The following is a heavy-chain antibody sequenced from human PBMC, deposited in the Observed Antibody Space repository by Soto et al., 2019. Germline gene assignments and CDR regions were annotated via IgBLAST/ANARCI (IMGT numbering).Heavy chain of an antibody. Sequence: PGGSLRLSCAASGFTFSSYSMNWVRQAPGKGLEWVSSISSSSSYIYYADSVKGRFTISRDNAKNSLYLQMNSLRAEDTAVYYCARDLLDYYDSSGQDAFDIWGQGTMVTVSS. CDR1: GFTFSSYS. V-gene: IGHV3-21*01. D-gene: IGHD3-22*01. CDR3: ARDLLDYYDSSGQDAFDI. J-gene: IGHJ3*02. CDR2: ISSSSSYI.